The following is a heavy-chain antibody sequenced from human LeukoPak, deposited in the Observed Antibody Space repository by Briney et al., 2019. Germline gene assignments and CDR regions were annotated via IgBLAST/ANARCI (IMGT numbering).Heavy chain of an antibody. D-gene: IGHD4-17*01. CDR1: GYTFTDYY. Sequence: ASVKVSCKASGYTFTDYYMNWVRQAPGQGLEWMGWINPNSGGTNYAQKFQGRVTMTRDTSISAAYMELSRLRSDDTAVYYCRTDRYGDYGDYIDYWGQGTLVTVSS. V-gene: IGHV1-2*02. CDR2: INPNSGGT. CDR3: RTDRYGDYGDYIDY. J-gene: IGHJ4*02.